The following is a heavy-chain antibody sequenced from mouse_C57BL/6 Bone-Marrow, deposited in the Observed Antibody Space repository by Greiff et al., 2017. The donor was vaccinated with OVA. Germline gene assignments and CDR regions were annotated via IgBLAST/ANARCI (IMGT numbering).Heavy chain of an antibody. D-gene: IGHD2-3*01. CDR1: GFTFSDYY. J-gene: IGHJ4*01. Sequence: EVKVEESGGGLVQPGGSLKLSCAASGFTFSDYYMYWVRQTPEKRLEWVAYISNGGGSTYYPDTVKGRFTISRDNAKNTLYLQMSRLKSEDTAMYYCARIYAAMDYWGQGTSVTVSS. CDR2: ISNGGGST. CDR3: ARIYAAMDY. V-gene: IGHV5-12*01.